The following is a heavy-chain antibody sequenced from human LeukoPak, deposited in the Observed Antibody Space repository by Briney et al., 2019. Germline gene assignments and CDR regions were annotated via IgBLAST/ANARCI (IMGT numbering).Heavy chain of an antibody. V-gene: IGHV4-59*08. CDR2: IFYSGST. J-gene: IGHJ4*02. D-gene: IGHD2-15*01. CDR1: GGSISSYY. CDR3: ARHASAMARWYN. Sequence: SETLSLTCTVSGGSISSYYWSWIRQPPGKGLEWIGYIFYSGSTNYNPSLKSRVTMSVDTSKNQFSLKLSSVTAADTAVYYCARHASAMARWYNWRQGALVTVSS.